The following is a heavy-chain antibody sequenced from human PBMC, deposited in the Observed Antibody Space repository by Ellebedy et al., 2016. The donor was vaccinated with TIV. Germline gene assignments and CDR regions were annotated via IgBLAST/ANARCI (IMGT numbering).Heavy chain of an antibody. CDR3: VPYCSDGSCYYPRFDC. V-gene: IGHV3-23*01. CDR2: MSGSGDTT. CDR1: GFTLSSYG. Sequence: GESLKISCAASGFTLSSYGMSWVRQAPGKGLEWVSAMSGSGDTTYYAESVKGRFTISRDNSKNTLSVQMNSLRAEDTAVYYCVPYCSDGSCYYPRFDCWGQGILVTVSS. D-gene: IGHD2-15*01. J-gene: IGHJ4*02.